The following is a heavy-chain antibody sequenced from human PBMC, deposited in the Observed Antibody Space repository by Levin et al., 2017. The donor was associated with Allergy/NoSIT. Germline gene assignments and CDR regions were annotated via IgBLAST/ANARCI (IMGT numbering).Heavy chain of an antibody. J-gene: IGHJ3*02. D-gene: IGHD5-18*01. CDR2: INHSGSI. V-gene: IGHV4-34*01. CDR3: ARGVDVDTTMDDAFDI. Sequence: SESLSLTCVVYFFFFLFSSLTWISQPPGKGLEWIGEINHSGSITYNPSLKRRVTISFSPSKRQISLKLSSVTAADTAMYYCARGVDVDTTMDDAFDIWGQGTMVTVSS. CDR1: FFFFLFSS.